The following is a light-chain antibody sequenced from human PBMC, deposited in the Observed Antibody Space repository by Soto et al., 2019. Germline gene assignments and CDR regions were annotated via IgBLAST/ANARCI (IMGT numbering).Light chain of an antibody. V-gene: IGKV1-12*01. CDR3: KQSKSFPLT. Sequence: DIQMTQSPSSLSASLGDRVTITCRASQSIDRWLAWYQQKPGEAPKVLVYAASSLRSGVPSRFSGSGSGTDFSLTISSLHPEDLATYYCKQSKSFPLTFGGGTKVEIK. J-gene: IGKJ4*01. CDR2: AAS. CDR1: QSIDRW.